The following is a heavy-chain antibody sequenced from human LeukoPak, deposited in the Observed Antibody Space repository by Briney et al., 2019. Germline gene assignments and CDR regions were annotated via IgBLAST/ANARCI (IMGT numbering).Heavy chain of an antibody. CDR2: IYSGGST. CDR1: GLTVSSNY. D-gene: IGHD1-7*01. Sequence: PGGSLRLSCAASGLTVSSNYMSWVRQAPGKGLEWVSVIYSGGSTYYADSVKGRLTISRDNSKNTLYLQMSSLRTEDTAVYYCARDGNYHDFDYWGRGTLVTVSS. CDR3: ARDGNYHDFDY. J-gene: IGHJ4*02. V-gene: IGHV3-66*02.